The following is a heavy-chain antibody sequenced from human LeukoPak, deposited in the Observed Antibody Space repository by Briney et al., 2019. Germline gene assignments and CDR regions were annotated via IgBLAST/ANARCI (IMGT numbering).Heavy chain of an antibody. CDR2: ISFDGSNR. Sequence: QTGGSLRLSCAASGFTFSSYGMHWVRQAPGKGLEWVAVISFDGSNRYYADSVKGRFTISRDNSKNTLYLQMNSLRVEDTAVYYCVKDPFGIAAADPGGYWGQGTLVTVSS. CDR3: VKDPFGIAAADPGGY. J-gene: IGHJ4*02. D-gene: IGHD6-13*01. V-gene: IGHV3-30*18. CDR1: GFTFSSYG.